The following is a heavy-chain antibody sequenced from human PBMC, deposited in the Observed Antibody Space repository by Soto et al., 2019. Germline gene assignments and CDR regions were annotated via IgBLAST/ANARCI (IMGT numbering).Heavy chain of an antibody. D-gene: IGHD3-16*01. CDR3: ARQDVLTFGGAVTNYHFYGMDV. V-gene: IGHV3-23*01. CDR2: ITGSGGIT. CDR1: GFTFSSNA. J-gene: IGHJ6*02. Sequence: GGSLRLSCAASGFTFSSNAMSWVRQAPGKGLEWVSGITGSGGITDYADSVKGRFTISRDHSRNTLYLQMNSLRAEDTAVYYCARQDVLTFGGAVTNYHFYGMDVWGQGTTVTVSS.